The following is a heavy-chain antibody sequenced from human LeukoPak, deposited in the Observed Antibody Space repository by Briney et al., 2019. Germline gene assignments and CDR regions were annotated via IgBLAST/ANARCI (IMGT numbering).Heavy chain of an antibody. Sequence: ASVKVSCKASGYTFTSHVINWVRQAPGQGLEWMGRINTNTGNPTYAQGFTGRFVFSLDTSVSTAYLQISSLKAEDTAVYYCASPRGYYYYYMDVWGKGTTVTVSS. V-gene: IGHV7-4-1*02. CDR2: INTNTGNP. CDR1: GYTFTSHV. J-gene: IGHJ6*03. CDR3: ASPRGYYYYYMDV. D-gene: IGHD3-10*01.